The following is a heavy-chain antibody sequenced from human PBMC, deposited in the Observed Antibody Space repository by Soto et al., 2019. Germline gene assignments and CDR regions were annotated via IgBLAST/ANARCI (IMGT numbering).Heavy chain of an antibody. CDR1: GFTFSNHA. CDR3: AKSNCGGGRCFQFDC. D-gene: IGHD2-15*01. V-gene: IGHV3-23*01. J-gene: IGHJ4*02. CDR2: VSGSGGGS. Sequence: PGGSLRLSCAASGFTFSNHAMSWVRQAPGKGLEWVSTVSGSGGGSYYGDSVEGRFTISRDNSNNMLFLQMNSLRADDTALYYCAKSNCGGGRCFQFDCWRQGTQVTVSS.